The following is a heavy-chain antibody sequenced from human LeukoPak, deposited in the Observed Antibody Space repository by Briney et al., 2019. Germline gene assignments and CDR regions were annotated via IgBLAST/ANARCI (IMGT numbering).Heavy chain of an antibody. J-gene: IGHJ5*02. Sequence: GGSLRLSCAASGLTFSTYWMSWVRQAPGKGLEWVANIKQDGSEKYYVDSVKGRFTISRDNAKNSLYLQMNSLRGEDTAVYYCARALRYSSSTAFDPWGQGTLVTVSS. CDR2: IKQDGSEK. CDR3: ARALRYSSSTAFDP. CDR1: GLTFSTYW. D-gene: IGHD6-6*01. V-gene: IGHV3-7*01.